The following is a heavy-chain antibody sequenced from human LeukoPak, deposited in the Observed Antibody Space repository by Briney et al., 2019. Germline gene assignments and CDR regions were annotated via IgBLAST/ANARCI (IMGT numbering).Heavy chain of an antibody. CDR3: ATIGDRRTGELYRIDY. D-gene: IGHD7-27*01. Sequence: GGSLRLSCAASGFTFSIYAMHCVRQAPGKGLEWVAVVSYDGSNKYYADSVKGRFTISRDNSKNTLYLQMNSLRAEDAAIYYCATIGDRRTGELYRIDYWGQGTLVTVSS. J-gene: IGHJ4*02. CDR2: VSYDGSNK. V-gene: IGHV3-30-3*01. CDR1: GFTFSIYA.